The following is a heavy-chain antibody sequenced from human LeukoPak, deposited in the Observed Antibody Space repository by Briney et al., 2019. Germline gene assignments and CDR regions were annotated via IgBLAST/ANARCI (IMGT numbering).Heavy chain of an antibody. V-gene: IGHV4-39*07. J-gene: IGHJ3*02. D-gene: IGHD3-10*01. CDR3: ARSDGYGLVGI. Sequence: PSETLSPTCYVSGASISSGSNYWGWIRQPPGTTLEWIGSIYSGGSTYYNPSLKSRVIILIDTSKNHFSLTLSSVTAADTAVYYCARSDGYGLVGIWGQGTMVTVSS. CDR1: GASISSGSNY. CDR2: IYSGGST.